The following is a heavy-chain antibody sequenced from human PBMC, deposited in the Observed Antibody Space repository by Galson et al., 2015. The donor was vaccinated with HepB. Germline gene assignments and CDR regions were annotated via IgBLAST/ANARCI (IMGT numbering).Heavy chain of an antibody. V-gene: IGHV1-69*13. D-gene: IGHD1-26*01. CDR2: IIPIFGTA. CDR3: ARGYHSGSPTRRSTYYYYGMDV. Sequence: SVKVSCKASGGTFSSYAISWVRQAPGQGLEWMGGIIPIFGTANYAQKFQGRVTITADESTSTAYMELSSLRSEDTAVYYCARGYHSGSPTRRSTYYYYGMDVWGQGTTVTVSS. CDR1: GGTFSSYA. J-gene: IGHJ6*02.